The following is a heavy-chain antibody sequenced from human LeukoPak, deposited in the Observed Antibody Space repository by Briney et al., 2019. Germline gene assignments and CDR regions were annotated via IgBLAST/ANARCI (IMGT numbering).Heavy chain of an antibody. J-gene: IGHJ3*02. CDR3: AKSFWQTSGRLFAFDI. D-gene: IGHD3-3*01. CDR2: IRYDGSNK. V-gene: IGHV3-30*02. Sequence: PGGSLRLSCAASGFTFSSYGMHWVRQAPGKGLEWVAFIRYDGSNKYYADSVKGRFTISRDNAKNSLYLQMNSLRAEDTAVYYCAKSFWQTSGRLFAFDIWGQGTMVTVSS. CDR1: GFTFSSYG.